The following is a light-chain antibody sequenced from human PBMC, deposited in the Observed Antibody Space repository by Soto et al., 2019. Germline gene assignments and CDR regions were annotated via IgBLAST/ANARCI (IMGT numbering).Light chain of an antibody. V-gene: IGLV2-14*01. CDR2: EVS. CDR3: SSYTNTSTRV. CDR1: SSDVGGYNY. J-gene: IGLJ3*02. Sequence: QSALTQPASVSGSPGQSITISCTGTSSDVGGYNYVSWYQQHPGKAPKLMIYEVSNRPSGVSNRFSGSKSGNTASLTISGLQAEAEADYDCSSYTNTSTRVFGGGTKLTVL.